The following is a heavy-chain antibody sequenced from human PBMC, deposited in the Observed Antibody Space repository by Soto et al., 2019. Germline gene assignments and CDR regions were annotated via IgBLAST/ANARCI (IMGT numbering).Heavy chain of an antibody. Sequence: GASVKVSCKASGYTFTSYYMHWVRQAPGQGLEWMGIINPSGGSTSYAQKFQGRVTMTRDTSTSTVYMELSSLRSEDTAVYYCARVPLTVTRYYYMDVWGKGTTVTVSS. CDR1: GYTFTSYY. J-gene: IGHJ6*03. CDR3: ARVPLTVTRYYYMDV. D-gene: IGHD4-17*01. V-gene: IGHV1-46*01. CDR2: INPSGGST.